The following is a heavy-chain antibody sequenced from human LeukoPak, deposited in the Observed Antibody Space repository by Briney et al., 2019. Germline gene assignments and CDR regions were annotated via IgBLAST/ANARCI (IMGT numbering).Heavy chain of an antibody. D-gene: IGHD6-19*01. Sequence: TGGSLRLSCVGSGFTVSSNHMNWVRQAPGKGLEWVSIIYSGGTTYYADSVKGRFTISRDNSMNTLYLLMNSLRAEDTAVYYCARVGYSSGWYGWFDPWGQGTLVTVSS. V-gene: IGHV3-66*01. J-gene: IGHJ5*02. CDR1: GFTVSSNH. CDR3: ARVGYSSGWYGWFDP. CDR2: IYSGGTT.